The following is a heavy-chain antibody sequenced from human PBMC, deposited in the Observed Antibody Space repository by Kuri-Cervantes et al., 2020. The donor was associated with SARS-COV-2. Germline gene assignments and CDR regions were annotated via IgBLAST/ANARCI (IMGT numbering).Heavy chain of an antibody. Sequence: GGSLRLSCAASGFTFSSYAMRWVRQAPGKGLEWVSTISNSGGSTYYADSVKGRFTISRDNSKNTLYLQMNSLRADDTAVYYCAKSMSIAAPASGYWGQGTLVTVSS. J-gene: IGHJ4*02. CDR1: GFTFSSYA. CDR3: AKSMSIAAPASGY. CDR2: ISNSGGST. D-gene: IGHD6-13*01. V-gene: IGHV3-23*01.